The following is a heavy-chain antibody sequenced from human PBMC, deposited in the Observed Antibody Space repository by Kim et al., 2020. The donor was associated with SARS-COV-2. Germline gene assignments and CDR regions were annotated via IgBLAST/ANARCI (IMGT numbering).Heavy chain of an antibody. V-gene: IGHV3-72*01. J-gene: IGHJ4*02. CDR3: VAFLSGLVY. D-gene: IGHD3-3*01. Sequence: GGSLRLSCAASGFTLSDHHMDWVRQAAGKGLEWVGRSRRKADSYTTQYAASVRGRLIISRDDSTNSLYLQMNSLKTEDTAVYFCVAFLSGLVYWGQGTLVTVSS. CDR1: GFTLSDHH. CDR2: SRRKADSYTT.